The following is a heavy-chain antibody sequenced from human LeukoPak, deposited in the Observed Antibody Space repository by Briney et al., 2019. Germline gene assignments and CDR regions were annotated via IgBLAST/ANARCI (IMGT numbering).Heavy chain of an antibody. Sequence: GGSLRLSCAASGFTFSRFGMHWVRQAPGMGLEWVALIRYDGSDKYYADSVRGRFTISRDNSKNTFYLQMDSLRTDDTAVYYCARQYSSEFDYWGQGTLVTVSS. V-gene: IGHV3-30*02. CDR2: IRYDGSDK. CDR1: GFTFSRFG. D-gene: IGHD6-19*01. CDR3: ARQYSSEFDY. J-gene: IGHJ4*02.